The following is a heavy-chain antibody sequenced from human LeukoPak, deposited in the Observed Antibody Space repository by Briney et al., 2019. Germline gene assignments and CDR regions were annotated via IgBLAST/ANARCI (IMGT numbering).Heavy chain of an antibody. CDR2: IWYDGSNK. V-gene: IGHV3-33*01. J-gene: IGHJ3*02. D-gene: IGHD3-16*02. Sequence: GRSLKLSCAASGFTFSSYGMHWVRQAPGKGLEWVAVIWYDGSNKYYADSVKGRFTISRDNSKNPLYLQMNSLRAEDTAVYYCARGPPGSDRAFDIWGQGTMVTVSS. CDR1: GFTFSSYG. CDR3: ARGPPGSDRAFDI.